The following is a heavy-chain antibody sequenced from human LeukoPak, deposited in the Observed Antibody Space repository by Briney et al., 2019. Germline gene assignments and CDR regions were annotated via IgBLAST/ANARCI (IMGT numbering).Heavy chain of an antibody. CDR3: VKAPDDYGANNWFDP. D-gene: IGHD4-17*01. CDR1: GFTFDDYA. CDR2: ISWNSGSI. V-gene: IGHV3-9*01. J-gene: IGHJ5*02. Sequence: SGRSLRLSCATSGFTFDDYAMHWVRQAPGKGLEWVSGISWNSGSIGYADSVKGRFTISRDNAKSSLYLQMNSLRAEDTALYYCVKAPDDYGANNWFDPWGQGTLVTVSS.